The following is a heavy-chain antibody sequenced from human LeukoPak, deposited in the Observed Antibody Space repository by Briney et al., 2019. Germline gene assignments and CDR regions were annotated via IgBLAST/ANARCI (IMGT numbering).Heavy chain of an antibody. Sequence: ASVKVSCKASGYTFTSYYMHWVRQAPGEGLEWMGIINPSGGSTSYAQKFQGRVTMTRDMSTSTVYMELSSLRSEDTAVYYCARVAAEVVGVPGAIGFGWLRRDYYMDVWGKGTTVTVSS. D-gene: IGHD2-2*02. CDR3: ARVAAEVVGVPGAIGFGWLRRDYYMDV. CDR1: GYTFTSYY. V-gene: IGHV1-46*01. CDR2: INPSGGST. J-gene: IGHJ6*03.